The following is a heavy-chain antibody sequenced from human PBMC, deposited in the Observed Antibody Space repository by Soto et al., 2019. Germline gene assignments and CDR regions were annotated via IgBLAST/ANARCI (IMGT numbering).Heavy chain of an antibody. V-gene: IGHV4-59*01. J-gene: IGHJ6*02. D-gene: IGHD3-22*01. CDR1: DSSISTYY. CDR2: IYHSGST. Sequence: SETLSLTCTASDSSISTYYWSWIRQPPGKGLEWIGYIYHSGSTNSNPSLKSRVTISVDTSKNQFSLKLSSVTAADTAVYYCARDPGYYYDSSGYYDGMDVWGQGTTVTVSS. CDR3: ARDPGYYYDSSGYYDGMDV.